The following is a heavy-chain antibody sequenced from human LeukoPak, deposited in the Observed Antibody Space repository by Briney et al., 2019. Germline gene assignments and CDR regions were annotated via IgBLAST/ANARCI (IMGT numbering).Heavy chain of an antibody. J-gene: IGHJ4*02. CDR3: AKDRPHSSGWGTPADF. CDR2: VPFDGIKK. CDR1: GFTFSTSG. D-gene: IGHD6-19*01. V-gene: IGHV3-30*02. Sequence: SGGSLRLSCAASGFTFSTSGMHWVRQAPVKGLEWVAYVPFDGIKKFYADSVRGRFTISRDNSKNTLYLQSNSLRPDDTAVYYCAKDRPHSSGWGTPADFWGQGTLVTVSS.